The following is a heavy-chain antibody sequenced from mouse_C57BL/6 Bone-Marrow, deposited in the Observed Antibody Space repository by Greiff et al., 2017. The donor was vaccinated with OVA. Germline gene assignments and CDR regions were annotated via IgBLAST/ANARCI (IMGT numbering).Heavy chain of an antibody. V-gene: IGHV2-2*01. Sequence: VQRVESGPGLVQPSQSLSITCTVSGFSLTSYGVHWVRQSPGKGLEWLGVIWSGGSKDYNAAFISRLSISKDNSKSQVFFKMNSLQADDTAIYYCARNLRYSNYVGYAMDYWGQGTSVTVSS. CDR2: IWSGGSK. D-gene: IGHD2-5*01. J-gene: IGHJ4*01. CDR1: GFSLTSYG. CDR3: ARNLRYSNYVGYAMDY.